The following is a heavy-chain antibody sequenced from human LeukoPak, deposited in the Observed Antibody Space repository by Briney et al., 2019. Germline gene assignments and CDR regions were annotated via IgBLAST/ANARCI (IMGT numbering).Heavy chain of an antibody. J-gene: IGHJ5*02. CDR1: GFTFSSYE. V-gene: IGHV3-48*03. CDR3: ARRRGGWFDP. CDR2: ITSSGNTM. Sequence: GGSLRLSCAASGFTFSSYEVNWVRQAPGKGLVWVSYITSSGNTMYYADSVKGRFTISRDNAENSLSLQMNSLRAEDTAVYYCARRRGGWFDPWGQGTLVTVSS. D-gene: IGHD3-16*01.